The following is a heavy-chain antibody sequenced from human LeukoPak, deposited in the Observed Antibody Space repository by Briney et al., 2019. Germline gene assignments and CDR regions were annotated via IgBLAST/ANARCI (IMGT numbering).Heavy chain of an antibody. D-gene: IGHD3-9*01. J-gene: IGHJ5*02. V-gene: IGHV1-2*02. CDR1: GYTFTGYY. Sequence: ASVKVSCKASGYTFTGYYMHWVRQAPGQGLEWMGWINPNSGGTNYAQKFQGRVTMTRDTSISTAYMELSRLRSDDTAVYYCARELPPIDDILTGYYLSQYNWFDPWGQGTLVTVSS. CDR3: ARELPPIDDILTGYYLSQYNWFDP. CDR2: INPNSGGT.